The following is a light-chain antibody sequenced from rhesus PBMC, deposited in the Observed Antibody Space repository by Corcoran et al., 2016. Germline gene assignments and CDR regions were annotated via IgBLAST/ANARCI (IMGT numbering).Light chain of an antibody. CDR1: QCISNY. CDR2: HAS. Sequence: DIQMTQSPSSLSASVGDTVTITCRASQCISNYLAWYQQKPGKAPKPLNYHASSLERGVPSRFSGSGFGTDFTITIRSLQPEYCATYYCQQHNSYPYSFGQGTKVEIK. CDR3: QQHNSYPYS. V-gene: IGKV1S16*01. J-gene: IGKJ2*01.